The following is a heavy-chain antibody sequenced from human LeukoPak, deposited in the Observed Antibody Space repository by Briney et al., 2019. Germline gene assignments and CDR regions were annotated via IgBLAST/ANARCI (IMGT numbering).Heavy chain of an antibody. CDR3: ATPSVAGMVDY. CDR2: INHSGST. D-gene: IGHD6-19*01. CDR1: GGSISSYY. J-gene: IGHJ4*02. V-gene: IGHV4-34*01. Sequence: SETLSLTCTVSGGSISSYYWSWIRQPPGKGLEWIGEINHSGSTNYNPSLKSRVTISVDTSKNQFSLKLSSVTAADTAVYYCATPSVAGMVDYWGQGTLVTVSS.